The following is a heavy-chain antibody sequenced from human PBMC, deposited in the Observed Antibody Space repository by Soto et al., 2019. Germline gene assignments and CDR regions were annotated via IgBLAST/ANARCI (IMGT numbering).Heavy chain of an antibody. Sequence: PGESLKISCKTSGYIFTSQWIGWVRQKPGKGLEWLGIIYPGNSDTRYNPSFQGHVTISVDKSITTAYLQWSSLKASDTAMFYCARLSSLLAQPGWFDSWGQGTLVTVSS. CDR3: ARLSSLLAQPGWFDS. CDR2: IYPGNSDT. CDR1: GYIFTSQW. J-gene: IGHJ5*01. V-gene: IGHV5-51*01. D-gene: IGHD2-15*01.